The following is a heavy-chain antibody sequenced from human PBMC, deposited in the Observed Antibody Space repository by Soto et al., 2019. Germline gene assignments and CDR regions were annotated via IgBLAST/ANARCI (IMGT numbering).Heavy chain of an antibody. J-gene: IGHJ1*01. CDR3: AKDPDYGDYVEYYQH. Sequence: PGGSLRLSCAASGFTFSSYAMSWVRQAPGKGLEWVSAISGSGGSTYYADSVKGRFTISRDNSKNTLYLQMNSLRAEDTAVYYCAKDPDYGDYVEYYQHWGQGTLVTVSS. V-gene: IGHV3-23*01. CDR1: GFTFSSYA. CDR2: ISGSGGST. D-gene: IGHD4-17*01.